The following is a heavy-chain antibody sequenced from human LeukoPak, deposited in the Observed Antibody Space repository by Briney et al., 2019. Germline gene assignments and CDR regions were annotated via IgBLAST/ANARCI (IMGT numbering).Heavy chain of an antibody. Sequence: VQPGGSLRLSCAASGFTFSSYAMSWVRQAPGKGLGWVSVISGSGGSTYYADSVKGRFTISRDNSKNTLYLQLNSLRAEDTAVYYCARILTGYYFGEDYFDYWGQGTLVTVSS. CDR1: GFTFSSYA. D-gene: IGHD3-9*01. CDR3: ARILTGYYFGEDYFDY. V-gene: IGHV3-23*01. J-gene: IGHJ4*02. CDR2: ISGSGGST.